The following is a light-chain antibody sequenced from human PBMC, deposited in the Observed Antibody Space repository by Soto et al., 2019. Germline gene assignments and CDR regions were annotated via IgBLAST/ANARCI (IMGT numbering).Light chain of an antibody. CDR2: GNS. CDR3: QSYDSSLSGHVV. J-gene: IGLJ2*01. CDR1: SYNIGAGYD. Sequence: QSVLTQPPSVSGAPGQRVTISCTGSSYNIGAGYDVHWYQQLPGTAPKLLIYGNSNRPSGVPDRFSGSKSGTSASLAITGLQAEDEADYYCQSYDSSLSGHVVFGGGTKVTVL. V-gene: IGLV1-40*01.